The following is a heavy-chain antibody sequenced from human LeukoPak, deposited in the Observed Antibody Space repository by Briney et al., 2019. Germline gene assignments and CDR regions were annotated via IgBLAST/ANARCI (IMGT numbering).Heavy chain of an antibody. V-gene: IGHV4-59*03. J-gene: IGHJ3*01. Sequence: SETLSLTCTVSGDSISSSYWSWIRQPPGKGLEWIGYIHHSGRTNYKPSLKSRVTIFVDTSNNQFSLRLTSLIAADTAMYYCVRGYYDSRGDSNPFDVWGQGTMVTVSS. CDR2: IHHSGRT. D-gene: IGHD3-22*01. CDR1: GDSISSSY. CDR3: VRGYYDSRGDSNPFDV.